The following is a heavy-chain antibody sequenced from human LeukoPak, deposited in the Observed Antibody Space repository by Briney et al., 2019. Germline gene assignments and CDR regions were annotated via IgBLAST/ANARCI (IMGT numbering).Heavy chain of an antibody. V-gene: IGHV1-2*02. Sequence: GASVKVSCKASGYTFTGYYMHWVRQAPGQGLEWMGWINPNSGGTNYAQKVQGRVTMTRDTSISTAYMELSRLRSDDTAVYYCARGYPVGYFDYWGQGTLVTVSS. D-gene: IGHD2-2*01. CDR3: ARGYPVGYFDY. CDR2: INPNSGGT. J-gene: IGHJ4*02. CDR1: GYTFTGYY.